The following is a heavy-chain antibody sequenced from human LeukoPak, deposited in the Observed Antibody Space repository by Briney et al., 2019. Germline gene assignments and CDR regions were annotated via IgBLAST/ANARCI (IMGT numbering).Heavy chain of an antibody. V-gene: IGHV3-9*01. J-gene: IGHJ4*02. Sequence: GRSLRLSCAASGFTFDDYAMHWVRQTPGEGLEWVSGISWNSGTIAYADSVKGRFTISRDNSKNTLYLQMNSLRAEDTAVYYCVRDDDRPDNGLDYWGQGTLVTVSS. D-gene: IGHD3-22*01. CDR2: ISWNSGTI. CDR1: GFTFDDYA. CDR3: VRDDDRPDNGLDY.